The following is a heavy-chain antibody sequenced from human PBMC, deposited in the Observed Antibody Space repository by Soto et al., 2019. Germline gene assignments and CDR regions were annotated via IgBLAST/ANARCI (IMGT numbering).Heavy chain of an antibody. V-gene: IGHV3-9*01. Sequence: LRLSCAASGFTFDDYAMHWVRLAPGKGLEWVSGISWNSGDIYYADSVKGRFTISRDNAKNSLYLQMNSLRPDDTAMYYCAKDAIHVLLGYTYGAGGMDVWGQGTTVTVSS. J-gene: IGHJ6*02. CDR2: ISWNSGDI. D-gene: IGHD5-18*01. CDR3: AKDAIHVLLGYTYGAGGMDV. CDR1: GFTFDDYA.